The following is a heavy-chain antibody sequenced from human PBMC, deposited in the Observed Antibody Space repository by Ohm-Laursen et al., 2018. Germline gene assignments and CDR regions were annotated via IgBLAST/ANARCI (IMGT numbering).Heavy chain of an antibody. CDR1: GGSISSYY. V-gene: IGHV4-4*07. CDR2: IHTSGTT. D-gene: IGHD2-21*02. Sequence: GTLSLTCTVSGGSISSYYWSWIRQPAGRGLEWIGRIHTSGTTNYNPSLQSRVTISVDTSKNQFSLKLSSVTAADTAVYYCARDLRGDGDYFDYWGQGTLVTVSS. J-gene: IGHJ4*02. CDR3: ARDLRGDGDYFDY.